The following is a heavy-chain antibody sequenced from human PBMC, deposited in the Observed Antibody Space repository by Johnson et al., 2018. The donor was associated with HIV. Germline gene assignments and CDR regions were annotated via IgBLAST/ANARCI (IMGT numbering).Heavy chain of an antibody. Sequence: QVQLVESGGGVVQPGRSLRLSCAASGFTFSSYAMHWVRQAPGKGLEWVAVISYDGSNKYYADSVKGRFTISRDNSKNTLYLQMNSLRAEDTAVYYCGRDESGSSWAFDIWGQGTMVTVSS. V-gene: IGHV3-30-3*01. J-gene: IGHJ3*02. D-gene: IGHD6-13*01. CDR3: GRDESGSSWAFDI. CDR2: ISYDGSNK. CDR1: GFTFSSYA.